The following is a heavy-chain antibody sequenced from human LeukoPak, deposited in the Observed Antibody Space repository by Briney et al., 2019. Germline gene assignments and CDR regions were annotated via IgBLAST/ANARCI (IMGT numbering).Heavy chain of an antibody. CDR3: ARASNWNGVIFDY. J-gene: IGHJ4*02. D-gene: IGHD1-1*01. Sequence: SGTLSLTCTVSGGSISSSSYYWGWVRQPPGKGLEWIGSIYYSGSTYYNPSLKSRVTISVDTSKNQFSLKLSSVTAADTAVYYCARASNWNGVIFDYWGQGTLVTVSS. CDR2: IYYSGST. CDR1: GGSISSSSYY. V-gene: IGHV4-39*07.